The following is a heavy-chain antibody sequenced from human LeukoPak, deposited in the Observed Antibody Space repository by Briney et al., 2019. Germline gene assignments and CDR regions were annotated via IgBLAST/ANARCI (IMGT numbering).Heavy chain of an antibody. V-gene: IGHV4-31*03. CDR1: GGSISSGDYY. CDR3: ARVQRDYYDSSRRYFDY. Sequence: SETLSLTCTVSGGSISSGDYYWSWIRQHPGKGLEWIGYIYYSGSTYYNPSLKSRVTISVDTSKNQFSLKLSSVTAAVTAVYYCARVQRDYYDSSRRYFDYWGQGTLVTVSS. D-gene: IGHD3-22*01. J-gene: IGHJ4*02. CDR2: IYYSGST.